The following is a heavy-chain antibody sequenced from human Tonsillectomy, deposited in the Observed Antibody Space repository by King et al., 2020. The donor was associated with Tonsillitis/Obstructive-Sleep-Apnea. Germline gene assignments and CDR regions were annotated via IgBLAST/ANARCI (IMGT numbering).Heavy chain of an antibody. CDR3: ASGLYEHQLAYFDP. D-gene: IGHD2-2*01. J-gene: IGHJ4*02. V-gene: IGHV3-30*04. CDR1: GFTFSNYA. Sequence: GQLVQSGGGVVQPGRSLRLSCAASGFTFSNYAMHWVRQAPGKGLEWVAVISYDGGDKYYADSVKGRFNISRDISKNTLFVQMNSLRVEDTAVYYCASGLYEHQLAYFDPWGQGTLVTVSS. CDR2: ISYDGGDK.